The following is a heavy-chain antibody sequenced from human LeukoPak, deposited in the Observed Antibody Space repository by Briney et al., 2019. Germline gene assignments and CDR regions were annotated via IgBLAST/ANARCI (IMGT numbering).Heavy chain of an antibody. CDR1: GGSFTDYY. CDR2: INHSEGT. V-gene: IGHV4-34*01. J-gene: IGHJ4*02. Sequence: PSETLSLTCAVYGGSFTDYYWSWVRQPPGKGLEWIGEINHSEGTNYNPSLKSRVTISIDTSKNQFSLKLSSVTASDTAVYYCARQGWFGELLSPLDYWGQGTLVTVSS. D-gene: IGHD3-10*01. CDR3: ARQGWFGELLSPLDY.